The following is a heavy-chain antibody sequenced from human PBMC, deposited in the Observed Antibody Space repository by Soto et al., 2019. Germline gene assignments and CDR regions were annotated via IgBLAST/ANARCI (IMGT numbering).Heavy chain of an antibody. Sequence: QVQLVQSGAEVREPGSSVKVSCKASGGTFSSYAISWVRQAPGQGLEWMGGITPILGTATYARKFQGRVTITADESTTTAYMELSSLTSEDTAVYYCARGGGFYGSGTYYTHYFDYWGQGTLVTVSS. CDR1: GGTFSSYA. CDR2: ITPILGTA. J-gene: IGHJ4*02. D-gene: IGHD3-10*01. CDR3: ARGGGFYGSGTYYTHYFDY. V-gene: IGHV1-69*01.